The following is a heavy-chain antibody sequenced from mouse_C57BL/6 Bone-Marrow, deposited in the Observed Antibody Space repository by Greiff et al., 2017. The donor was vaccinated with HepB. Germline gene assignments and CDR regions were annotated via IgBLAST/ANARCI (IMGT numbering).Heavy chain of an antibody. V-gene: IGHV1-81*01. CDR3: ARSGASWDYFDY. CDR1: GYTFTSYG. Sequence: VQLQQSGAELVRPGASVKLSCKASGYTFTSYGISWVKQSPGQGLEWMGEIYPRSGNTYYNEKIKGKATLTADKSSSTAYMELRSLTSEDSAVYICARSGASWDYFDYWGQGTTLTVSS. D-gene: IGHD4-1*01. J-gene: IGHJ2*01. CDR2: IYPRSGNT.